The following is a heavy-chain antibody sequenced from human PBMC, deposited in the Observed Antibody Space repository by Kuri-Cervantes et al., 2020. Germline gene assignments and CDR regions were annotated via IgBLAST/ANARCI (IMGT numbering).Heavy chain of an antibody. CDR1: GDSISSTAW. V-gene: IGHV4-4*02. J-gene: IGHJ3*02. CDR3: AREAASDALDI. D-gene: IGHD6-13*01. Sequence: GSLRLSCAVSGDSISSTAWWSWVRQPPGKGLEWIGEIHHSGSTNYNPSLKSRVTISEDKSKNQLSLRLNSVTAADTAVYYCAREAASDALDIWGQGTMVTVSS. CDR2: IHHSGST.